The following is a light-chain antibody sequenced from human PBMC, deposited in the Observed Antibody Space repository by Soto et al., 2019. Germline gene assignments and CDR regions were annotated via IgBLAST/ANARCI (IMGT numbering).Light chain of an antibody. CDR3: QRYNNWPLT. J-gene: IGKJ4*01. Sequence: EIVMTQSPATLSVSPGERATLSCRASQSVSSSYLAWYQQKPGQAPRLLICGASSRATGIPARFSGSRSGTEFTLTINSLQSEDFAVYYCQRYNNWPLTFGGGTKVDI. CDR2: GAS. V-gene: IGKV3D-15*01. CDR1: QSVSSSY.